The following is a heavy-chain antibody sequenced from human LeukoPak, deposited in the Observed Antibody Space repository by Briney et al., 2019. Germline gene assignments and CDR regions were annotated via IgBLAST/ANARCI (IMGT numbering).Heavy chain of an antibody. Sequence: HPGGSLRLSCAASGFTFSHYAMHWVRQAPGKGLEWVAVISHDGSSEYYADSVKGRFTISRDNSKSTLYLQMNSLRPEDTAVYYCARTPGMTTVTFDSWGQGTLVTVSS. D-gene: IGHD4-17*01. CDR3: ARTPGMTTVTFDS. V-gene: IGHV3-30-3*01. J-gene: IGHJ4*02. CDR2: ISHDGSSE. CDR1: GFTFSHYA.